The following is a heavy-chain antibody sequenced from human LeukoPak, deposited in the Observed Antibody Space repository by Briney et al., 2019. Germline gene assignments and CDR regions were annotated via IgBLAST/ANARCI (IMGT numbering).Heavy chain of an antibody. Sequence: ASVKVSCKASGYTFTSYYMHWVRQAPGQGLEWMGIINPSGGSTSYAQKFQGRVTMTRDTSTSTVYMELSSLRSEDTAVYYCARDGSPMVRGVISYYYYGIDVWGKGTTVTVSS. V-gene: IGHV1-46*01. J-gene: IGHJ6*04. CDR2: INPSGGST. CDR1: GYTFTSYY. CDR3: ARDGSPMVRGVISYYYYGIDV. D-gene: IGHD3-10*01.